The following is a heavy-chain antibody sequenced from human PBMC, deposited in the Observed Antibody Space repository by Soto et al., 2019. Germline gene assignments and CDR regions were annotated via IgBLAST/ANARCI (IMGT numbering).Heavy chain of an antibody. CDR2: IYYSGST. D-gene: IGHD4-17*01. V-gene: IGHV4-59*01. CDR3: AGTQWTTKYWFDP. Sequence: PSETLSLTCTVSGGSISSYYWSWIRQPPGKGLEWIGYIYYSGSTNYNPSLKSRVTISVDTSKNQFSLKLSSVTVVDTAVYYCAGTQWTTKYWFDPWGQGTLVTVSS. J-gene: IGHJ5*02. CDR1: GGSISSYY.